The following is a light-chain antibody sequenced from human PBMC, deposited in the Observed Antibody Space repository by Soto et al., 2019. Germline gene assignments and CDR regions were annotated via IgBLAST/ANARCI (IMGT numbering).Light chain of an antibody. V-gene: IGLV2-14*01. Sequence: QSALTQPASVSGSPGQPITISCTGTTSDVGGYVSWYQQHPGKAPKLIIYEVSNRPSGVSNRFSGSKSGNTASLTISGLQAEDEAGYYCSPYTDTSTLVFGSGTQLT. CDR1: TSDVGGY. CDR3: SPYTDTSTLV. CDR2: EVS. J-gene: IGLJ7*01.